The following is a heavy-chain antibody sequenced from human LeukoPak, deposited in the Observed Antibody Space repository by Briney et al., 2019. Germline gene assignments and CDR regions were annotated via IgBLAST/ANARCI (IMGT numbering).Heavy chain of an antibody. CDR2: ISYDGRS. Sequence: PGGSLRLSCAASGFTFRDYGMHWVRQAPGKGLEWVAIISYDGRSNYADFVKGRFTISRDNSKNTVSLQMSSLRPEDTAMYHCAKDTGYSSLWGQGTLVTVS. J-gene: IGHJ4*02. V-gene: IGHV3-30*18. CDR1: GFTFRDYG. CDR3: AKDTGYSSL. D-gene: IGHD6-19*01.